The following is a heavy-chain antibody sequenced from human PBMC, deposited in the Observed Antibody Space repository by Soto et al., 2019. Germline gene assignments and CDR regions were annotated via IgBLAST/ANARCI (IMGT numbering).Heavy chain of an antibody. CDR1: GGTFNSYD. V-gene: IGHV1-69*13. Sequence: SVRVSCKASGGTFNSYDINWVRQAPGQGLEWMGGIIPIVETPKYAQKFQGRVTITADESTNTVYMELSSLRSEDTAMYYCARLSRPNYYDTSGFFKDNWFDPWGQGTLVTVPQ. D-gene: IGHD3-22*01. J-gene: IGHJ5*02. CDR3: ARLSRPNYYDTSGFFKDNWFDP. CDR2: IIPIVETP.